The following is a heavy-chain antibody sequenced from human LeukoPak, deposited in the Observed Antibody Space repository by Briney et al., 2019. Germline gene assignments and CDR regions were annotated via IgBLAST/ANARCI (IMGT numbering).Heavy chain of an antibody. V-gene: IGHV3-23*01. D-gene: IGHD4-23*01. CDR1: GFTFSSSA. CDR3: VKDPFYGGNPLYYFDY. J-gene: IGHJ4*02. CDR2: ISNNGGYT. Sequence: GGSLRLSCAASGFTFSSSAMSWVRQAPGKGLEWVSAISNNGGYTYYADSVQGRFTISRDNSKSTLCLQMNSLRAEDTAVYYCVKDPFYGGNPLYYFDYWGQRTLVTVSS.